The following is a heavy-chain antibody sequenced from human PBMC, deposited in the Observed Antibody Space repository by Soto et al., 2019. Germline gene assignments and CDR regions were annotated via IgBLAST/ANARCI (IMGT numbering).Heavy chain of an antibody. V-gene: IGHV1-2*02. CDR2: INPNSGGT. CDR1: GYTFTGYY. Sequence: RASVKVSCKASGYTFTGYYMHWVRQAPGQGLEWMGWINPNSGGTNYAQKFQGRVTMTRDTSISTAYMELSRLRSDDTAVYYCARAHRLVVGATFDYWGQGTLVTVSS. J-gene: IGHJ4*02. CDR3: ARAHRLVVGATFDY. D-gene: IGHD1-26*01.